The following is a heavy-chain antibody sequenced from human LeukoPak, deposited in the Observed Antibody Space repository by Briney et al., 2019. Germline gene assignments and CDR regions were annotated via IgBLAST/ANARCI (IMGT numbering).Heavy chain of an antibody. CDR2: ISGSGGST. Sequence: PGGSLRLSCAASGFTFSSYAVSWVRQAPGKGLEWVSAISGSGGSTYYADSVKGRFTISRDNSKNTLYLQMNSLRAEDTAVYYCAKPYGDYHGVTIDWGQGTLVTVSS. J-gene: IGHJ4*02. CDR3: AKPYGDYHGVTID. D-gene: IGHD4-17*01. CDR1: GFTFSSYA. V-gene: IGHV3-23*01.